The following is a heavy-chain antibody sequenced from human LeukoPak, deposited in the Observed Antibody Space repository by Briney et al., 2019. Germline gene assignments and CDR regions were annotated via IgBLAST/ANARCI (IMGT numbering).Heavy chain of an antibody. Sequence: GESLKISCKGSGYEFTDYWIDWVRQMPGKGLEWMGIIYPDEPYIKYSPSFQGQVTISADNSISTAYLQWSSLKASDTAMYYCARQEAAAGTVDYWGQGTLVTVSS. D-gene: IGHD6-13*01. CDR1: GYEFTDYW. V-gene: IGHV5-51*01. J-gene: IGHJ4*02. CDR3: ARQEAAAGTVDY. CDR2: IYPDEPYI.